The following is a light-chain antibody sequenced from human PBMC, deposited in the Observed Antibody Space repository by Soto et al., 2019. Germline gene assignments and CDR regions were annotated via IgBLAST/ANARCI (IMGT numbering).Light chain of an antibody. J-gene: IGKJ3*01. CDR3: QQRGTWERT. Sequence: VVLTQSPGTLSLSPGEGATLSCRASQIATGDYLAWYQQKPGQAPRLLMYDASNRATGIPVRFSGSGSGTDFTLTISSLEPEDFAVYYCQQRGTWERTFGPGTKVDIK. CDR2: DAS. CDR1: QIATGDY. V-gene: IGKV3-11*01.